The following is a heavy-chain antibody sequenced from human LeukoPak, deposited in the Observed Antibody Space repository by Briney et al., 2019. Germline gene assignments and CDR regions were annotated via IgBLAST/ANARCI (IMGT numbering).Heavy chain of an antibody. J-gene: IGHJ6*03. CDR3: ARIMLSYYYMDV. D-gene: IGHD3-16*01. Sequence: SETLSLTCTVSGGSISSYYWSWIRQPPGKGLEWIGYIYYSGSTNYNPSLKSRVTISVDTSKNQFSLKLSSVTAADTAVYYCARIMLSYYYMDVWGKGTTVTVSS. CDR1: GGSISSYY. V-gene: IGHV4-59*01. CDR2: IYYSGST.